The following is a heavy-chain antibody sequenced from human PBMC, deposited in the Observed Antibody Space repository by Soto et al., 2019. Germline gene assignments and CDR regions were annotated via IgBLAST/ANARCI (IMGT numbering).Heavy chain of an antibody. V-gene: IGHV3-23*01. Sequence: QTGGSLRLSCAASAFTFSSYAMSWVRQAPGKGLEWVSTISGSGGSTYYADSVKGRFTISRDNSKSKLYLQMNSLRAEDKAKYYCANPRRVSSKGNDNWGQGTLVTVSS. CDR1: AFTFSSYA. CDR3: ANPRRVSSKGNDN. CDR2: ISGSGGST. J-gene: IGHJ4*02. D-gene: IGHD6-6*01.